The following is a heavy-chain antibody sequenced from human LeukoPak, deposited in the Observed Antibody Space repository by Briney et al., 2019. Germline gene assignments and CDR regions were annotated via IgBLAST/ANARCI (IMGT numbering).Heavy chain of an antibody. Sequence: PSETLSLTCTVSGGSTSSYYWSWIRQPPGKGLEWIGYMYYSGSTNYNPSLKSRVTISVDTSKNQFSLKLSSVTAADTAVYYCPGSYLYYYYYYMNVWGKGTTVTISS. CDR1: GGSTSSYY. J-gene: IGHJ6*03. D-gene: IGHD1-26*01. CDR2: MYYSGST. V-gene: IGHV4-59*03. CDR3: PGSYLYYYYYYMNV.